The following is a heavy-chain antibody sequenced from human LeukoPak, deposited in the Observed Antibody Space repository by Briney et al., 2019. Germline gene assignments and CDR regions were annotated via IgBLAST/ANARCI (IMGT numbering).Heavy chain of an antibody. CDR3: AREYYYGSGSYYNGFDY. CDR2: IYYSGST. Sequence: SETLSLTCTVSGGSISSYYWSWIRQPPGKGLEWIGYIYYSGSTNYNPSLKSRVTISVDTSKNQFSLKLSSVTAADTAVYYCAREYYYGSGSYYNGFDYWGQGTLVTVSS. J-gene: IGHJ4*02. D-gene: IGHD3-10*01. CDR1: GGSISSYY. V-gene: IGHV4-59*12.